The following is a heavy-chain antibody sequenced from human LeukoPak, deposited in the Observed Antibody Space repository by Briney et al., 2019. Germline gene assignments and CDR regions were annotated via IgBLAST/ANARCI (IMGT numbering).Heavy chain of an antibody. J-gene: IGHJ4*02. CDR1: GYTFTSYY. D-gene: IGHD3-3*01. Sequence: ASVKVSCKASGYTFTSYYMHWVRQAPGQGLEWMGIINPSGGSTSYAQKFQGRVTMTRDMSTSTVYMELSSLRSEDTAVYYCARDHTQVTYYDFWSGYSHFDYWGQGTLVTVSS. CDR3: ARDHTQVTYYDFWSGYSHFDY. V-gene: IGHV1-46*01. CDR2: INPSGGST.